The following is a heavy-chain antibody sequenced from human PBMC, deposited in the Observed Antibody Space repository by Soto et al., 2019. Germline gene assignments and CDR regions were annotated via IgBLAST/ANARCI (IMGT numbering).Heavy chain of an antibody. V-gene: IGHV4-31*11. CDR2: IYYSGST. CDR1: GGSISSGGYS. D-gene: IGHD3-22*01. Sequence: SETLSLTCAVSGGSISSGGYSCNWIRQPPGKGLEWIGYIYYSGSTFYNPSLKSRVTISVDTSKNQFSLKLSSVTAADTAVYYCARGSYYDSSGYYPYWGQGTLVTVSS. J-gene: IGHJ4*02. CDR3: ARGSYYDSSGYYPY.